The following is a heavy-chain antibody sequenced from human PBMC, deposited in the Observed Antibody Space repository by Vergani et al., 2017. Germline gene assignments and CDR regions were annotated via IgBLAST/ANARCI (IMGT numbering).Heavy chain of an antibody. Sequence: QVQLQESGPGLVKPSETLSLTCTVSGGSISSYYWSWIRQPPGKGLEWIGYIYYSGSTNYNPSLKSRVTISVDTSKNQFSLKLSSVTAADTAVYYCASWADGLTGTGYYYYYGMDVWGQGTTVTVSS. J-gene: IGHJ6*02. D-gene: IGHD1-20*01. CDR2: IYYSGST. CDR1: GGSISSYY. V-gene: IGHV4-59*01. CDR3: ASWADGLTGTGYYYYYGMDV.